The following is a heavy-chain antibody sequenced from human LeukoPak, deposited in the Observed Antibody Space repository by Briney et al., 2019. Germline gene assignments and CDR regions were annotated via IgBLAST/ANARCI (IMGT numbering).Heavy chain of an antibody. CDR3: ARGYYGSSDAFDI. V-gene: IGHV4-30-2*01. Sequence: SETLSLTCAVSGGSISSGGYSWSWIRQPPGKGLEWIGYIYHSGSAYYNPSLKSRVTISVDRSKNQFSLKLSSVTAADTAVYYCARGYYGSSDAFDIWGQGTMVTVSS. D-gene: IGHD3-10*01. CDR2: IYHSGSA. J-gene: IGHJ3*02. CDR1: GGSISSGGYS.